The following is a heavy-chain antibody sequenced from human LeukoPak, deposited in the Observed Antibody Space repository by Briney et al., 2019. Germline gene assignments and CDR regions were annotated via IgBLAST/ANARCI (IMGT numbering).Heavy chain of an antibody. CDR2: IFYSGST. CDR3: ARQVGYSYGTFDY. Sequence: PSETLSLTCTVSGDSISSSSYYWGWIRQPPGKGLEWIGTIFYSGSTYYNPSLKSRVTISVDTSKNQFSLKLSSVTAEDTAVYYCARQVGYSYGTFDYWGQGTLVTVSS. CDR1: GDSISSSSYY. J-gene: IGHJ4*02. V-gene: IGHV4-39*01. D-gene: IGHD5-18*01.